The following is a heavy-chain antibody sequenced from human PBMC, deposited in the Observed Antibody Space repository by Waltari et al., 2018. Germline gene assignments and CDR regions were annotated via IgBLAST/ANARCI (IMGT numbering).Heavy chain of an antibody. CDR2: ISYDGSNK. CDR3: ARDHYDILTGYYNQGYFDY. V-gene: IGHV3-30-3*01. Sequence: QVQLVESGGGVVQPGRSLRLSCAASVFTFSSYAMHWVRQAPGQGREWVAVISYDGSNKYYADSGKGRFTISRDNSKNTLYLQMNSLRAEDTAVYYCARDHYDILTGYYNQGYFDYWGQGTLVTVSS. CDR1: VFTFSSYA. J-gene: IGHJ4*02. D-gene: IGHD3-9*01.